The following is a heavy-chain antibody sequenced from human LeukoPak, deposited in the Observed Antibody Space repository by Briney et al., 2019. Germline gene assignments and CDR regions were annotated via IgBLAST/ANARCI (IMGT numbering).Heavy chain of an antibody. CDR2: IFHRGYN. CDR3: AGDKETTGNGRPNWFDP. J-gene: IGHJ5*02. V-gene: IGHV4-38-2*01. Sequence: SETLSLTCAVSGYSISSGYYWGWIRQPPGKGLQWIGSIFHRGYNYYNPSLKSRVTISVDTSRNQFSLRLSSVTAADTAVYYCAGDKETTGNGRPNWFDPWGQGTLVTVSS. CDR1: GYSISSGYY. D-gene: IGHD1-1*01.